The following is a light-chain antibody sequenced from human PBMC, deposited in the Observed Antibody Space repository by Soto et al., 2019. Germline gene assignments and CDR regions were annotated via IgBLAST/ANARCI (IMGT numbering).Light chain of an antibody. CDR3: QHYTNWPTIT. CDR2: GAS. J-gene: IGKJ5*01. Sequence: EILMTQSRATLSVSPGARPTLSCRASQSVRSNLAWYQQKPGQAPRLLIYGASTRATGIPARFSGSGSGTEFTLSISSLQSEDFALYYCQHYTNWPTITFGQGTRLEIK. CDR1: QSVRSN. V-gene: IGKV3-15*01.